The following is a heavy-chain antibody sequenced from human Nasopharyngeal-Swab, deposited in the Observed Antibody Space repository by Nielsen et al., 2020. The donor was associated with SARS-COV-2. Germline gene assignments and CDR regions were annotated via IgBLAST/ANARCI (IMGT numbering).Heavy chain of an antibody. V-gene: IGHV1-3*01. CDR2: INAGNGNT. CDR1: GYTFTSYA. J-gene: IGHJ4*02. D-gene: IGHD6-13*01. CDR3: ARGIAAAGTLDY. Sequence: ASVKVSCKASGYTFTSYAMHWVRQDPGQRLEWMGWINAGNGNTKYSQKFQGRVTITRGTSASTAYMELSSLRSEDTAVYYCARGIAAAGTLDYWGQGTLVTVSS.